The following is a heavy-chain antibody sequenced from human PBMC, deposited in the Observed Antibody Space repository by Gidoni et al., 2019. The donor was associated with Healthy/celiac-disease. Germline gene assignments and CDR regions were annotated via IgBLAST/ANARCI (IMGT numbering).Heavy chain of an antibody. CDR2: IWYDGSNK. CDR3: ARADYDSSGYFPAHFDY. D-gene: IGHD3-22*01. Sequence: QVQLVESGGGVVQPGRSLRLSCAASGFTFRTYGMHWVRQAPGKGLEWVAVIWYDGSNKYYADSVKGRFTISRDNSKNTLYLQMNSLRAEDTAVYYCARADYDSSGYFPAHFDYWGQGTLVTVSS. CDR1: GFTFRTYG. V-gene: IGHV3-33*01. J-gene: IGHJ4*02.